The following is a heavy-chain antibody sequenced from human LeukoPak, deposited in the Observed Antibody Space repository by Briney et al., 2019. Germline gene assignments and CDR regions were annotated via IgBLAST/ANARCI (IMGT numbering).Heavy chain of an antibody. CDR3: AREDNVDY. Sequence: MSGGSLRLSCAASGFTFSSYSMNWVRQAPGKGLEWVSSISSSSSYIYYAGSVKGRFTISRDNAKNSLYLQMNSLRAGDTTGYYCAREDNVDYWGQGTLVTVSS. D-gene: IGHD1-14*01. CDR1: GFTFSSYS. CDR2: ISSSSSYI. V-gene: IGHV3-21*01. J-gene: IGHJ4*02.